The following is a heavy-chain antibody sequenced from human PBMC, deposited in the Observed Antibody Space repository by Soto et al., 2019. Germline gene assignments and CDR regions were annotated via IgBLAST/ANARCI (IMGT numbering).Heavy chain of an antibody. CDR1: GYTFTGYY. V-gene: IGHV1-2*04. CDR3: ARVYSYGDYGIVAFDI. Sequence: ASVKVSCKASGYTFTGYYMHWVRQAPGQGLEWMGWINPNSGGTNYAQKFQGWVTMTRDTSISTAYMELSRLRSDDTAVYYCARVYSYGDYGIVAFDIWGQGTMVTVSS. D-gene: IGHD4-17*01. CDR2: INPNSGGT. J-gene: IGHJ3*02.